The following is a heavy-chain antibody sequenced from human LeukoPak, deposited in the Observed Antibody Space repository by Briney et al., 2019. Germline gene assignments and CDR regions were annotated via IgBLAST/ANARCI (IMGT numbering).Heavy chain of an antibody. J-gene: IGHJ6*02. V-gene: IGHV4-4*07. CDR3: VVRSGRNYYGVDV. D-gene: IGHD1-26*01. CDR1: GVSTSSCY. Sequence: KPSETLSLTCTVSGVSTSSCYWSWIRQPAGKGLEWLGRISHSLTTYYNPSLKSRVTISVDTSKNQFSLTLSSVASAGTAVYYCVVRSGRNYYGVDVWGQGTTVTVPS. CDR2: ISHSLTT.